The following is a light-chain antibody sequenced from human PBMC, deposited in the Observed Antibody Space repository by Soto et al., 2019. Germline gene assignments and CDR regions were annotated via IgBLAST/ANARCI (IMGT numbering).Light chain of an antibody. CDR1: QSVGAW. CDR3: QQYNEYTWT. V-gene: IGKV1-5*03. CDR2: QAS. Sequence: DIQMTQSPSTQSASVGDRVTITCRASQSVGAWLAWYQQKPGKAPQLLIYQASSLESGVPSRFSGSGFGTEFTLTITSLQPDDLATYYCQQYNEYTWTFGQGTKMEIK. J-gene: IGKJ1*01.